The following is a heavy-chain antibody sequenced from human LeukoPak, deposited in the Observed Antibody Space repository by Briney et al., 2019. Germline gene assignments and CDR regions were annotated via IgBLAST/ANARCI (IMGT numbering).Heavy chain of an antibody. V-gene: IGHV4-39*07. CDR2: IYHSGST. CDR3: ARIFIVVVPAASNWFNP. CDR1: GGSISSSSYY. D-gene: IGHD2-2*01. Sequence: PSETLSLTCTVSGGSISSSSYYWGWIRQPPGKGLEWIGSIYHSGSTYYNPSLKSRVTISVDTSKNQFSLKLSSVTAADTAVYYCARIFIVVVPAASNWFNPWGQGTLVTVSS. J-gene: IGHJ5*02.